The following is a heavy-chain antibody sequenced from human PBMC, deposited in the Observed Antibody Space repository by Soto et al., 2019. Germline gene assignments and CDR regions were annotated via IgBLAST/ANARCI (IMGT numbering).Heavy chain of an antibody. Sequence: GGSLRLSCAGSGLTFSNYWIHWVRQAPGQGLAWVSRISRDGSSTTYADSVKGRFTISRDFAKNTVYLQMNSLRAEDTAVYYCAREGSITIFGVVNAAFDIWGQGTMVTVSS. CDR1: GLTFSNYW. J-gene: IGHJ3*02. V-gene: IGHV3-74*01. CDR2: ISRDGSST. CDR3: AREGSITIFGVVNAAFDI. D-gene: IGHD3-3*01.